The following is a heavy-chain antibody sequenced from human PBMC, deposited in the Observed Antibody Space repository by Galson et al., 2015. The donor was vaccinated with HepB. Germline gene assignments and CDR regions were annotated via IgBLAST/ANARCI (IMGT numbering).Heavy chain of an antibody. Sequence: SVKVSCKASGYTFTGYYMHWVRQAPGQGLEWMGWINPNSGGTNYAQKFQGWVTMTRDTSISTAYMELSRLRSDDTAVYYCAREGRMTTTVLYYYYYGMDVWGQGTTVTVSS. CDR1: GYTFTGYY. D-gene: IGHD5-24*01. J-gene: IGHJ6*02. V-gene: IGHV1-2*04. CDR2: INPNSGGT. CDR3: AREGRMTTTVLYYYYYGMDV.